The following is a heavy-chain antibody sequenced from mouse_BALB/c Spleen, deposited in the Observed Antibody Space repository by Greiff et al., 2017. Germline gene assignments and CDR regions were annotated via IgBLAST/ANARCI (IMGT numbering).Heavy chain of an antibody. Sequence: VQLKESGAELVGPGVSVKISCKGSGYSLTDYAMHWVKQSHAKSLEWIGVIRTYYGDASYNQKFKGKATMTVDKSSSTAYMELARLTSEDSAIYYCARRGRDAMDYWGQGTSVTVSS. J-gene: IGHJ4*01. V-gene: IGHV1S137*01. CDR2: IRTYYGDA. CDR3: ARRGRDAMDY. CDR1: GYSLTDYA.